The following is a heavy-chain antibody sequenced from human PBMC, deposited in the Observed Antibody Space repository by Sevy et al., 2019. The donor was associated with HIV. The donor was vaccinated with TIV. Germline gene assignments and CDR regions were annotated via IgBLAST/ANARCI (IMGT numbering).Heavy chain of an antibody. Sequence: SETLSLTCTVSGGSISRDGNYWSWIRQSPGTGLEWIGYIHYSGSTYYNPSVKSRVTISIDTSKSQFSLKLKSVTAADTAVYFCARDLVGVHCGGDCYPAGHFDYWGQGTPVTVSS. J-gene: IGHJ4*02. CDR3: ARDLVGVHCGGDCYPAGHFDY. CDR2: IHYSGST. V-gene: IGHV4-31*03. D-gene: IGHD2-21*02. CDR1: GGSISRDGNY.